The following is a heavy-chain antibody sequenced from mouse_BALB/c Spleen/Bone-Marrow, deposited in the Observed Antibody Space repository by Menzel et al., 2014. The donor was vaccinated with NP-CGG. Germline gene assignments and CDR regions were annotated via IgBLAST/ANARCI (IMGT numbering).Heavy chain of an antibody. J-gene: IGHJ2*01. CDR1: GFDFSRYW. CDR3: ARLDYYGYLIY. Sequence: DVQLQESGGGLVQPGGSLKLSCAASGFDFSRYWMSWVRQAPGKGLEWIGEINPESRTINYSPSLKDKFIISRDNAKNTLYLHMNRVRSEDTALYYCARLDYYGYLIYWGQGTTLTVSS. D-gene: IGHD1-2*01. V-gene: IGHV4-1*02. CDR2: INPESRTI.